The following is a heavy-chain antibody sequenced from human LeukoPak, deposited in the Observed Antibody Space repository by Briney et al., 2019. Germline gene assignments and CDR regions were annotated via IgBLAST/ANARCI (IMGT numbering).Heavy chain of an antibody. J-gene: IGHJ5*02. V-gene: IGHV1-69*13. CDR2: IIPIFGTA. D-gene: IGHD3-3*01. Sequence: SVKVSCKASGGTFSSYAISWVRQAPGQGLEWMGGIIPIFGTANYAQKFQGRVTITADESTSTAYMGLSSLRSEDTAVYYCARAPNRILEPGKWFDPWGQGTLVTVSS. CDR1: GGTFSSYA. CDR3: ARAPNRILEPGKWFDP.